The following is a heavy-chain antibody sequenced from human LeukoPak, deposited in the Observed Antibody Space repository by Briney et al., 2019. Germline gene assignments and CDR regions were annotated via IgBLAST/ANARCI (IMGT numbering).Heavy chain of an antibody. J-gene: IGHJ5*02. D-gene: IGHD6-19*01. CDR2: IYYSGST. CDR3: ARGRSGRYSSGGWFDP. CDR1: AGSISSSSYY. V-gene: IGHV4-39*07. Sequence: SETLSLTCTVSAGSISSSSYYWGWIRQPPGKGLEWIGSIYYSGSTYYNPSLKSRVTISVDTSKNQFSLKLSSVTAADTAVYYGARGRSGRYSSGGWFDPWGQGTLVTVSS.